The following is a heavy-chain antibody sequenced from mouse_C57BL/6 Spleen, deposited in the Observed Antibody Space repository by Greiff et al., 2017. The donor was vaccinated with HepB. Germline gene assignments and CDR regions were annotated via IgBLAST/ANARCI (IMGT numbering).Heavy chain of an antibody. J-gene: IGHJ2*01. Sequence: EVQLVESGGGLVKPGGSLKLSCAASGFTFSDYGMHWVRQAPEKGLEWVAYISSGSSTIYYADTVKGRFTISRDNAKNTLFLQMTSLRSEDTAMYYCARTTTVVEDFDYWGQGTTLTVSS. D-gene: IGHD1-1*01. CDR1: GFTFSDYG. CDR3: ARTTTVVEDFDY. V-gene: IGHV5-17*01. CDR2: ISSGSSTI.